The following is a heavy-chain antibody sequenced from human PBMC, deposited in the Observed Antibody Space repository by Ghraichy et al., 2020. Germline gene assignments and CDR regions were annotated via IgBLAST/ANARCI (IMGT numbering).Heavy chain of an antibody. J-gene: IGHJ6*02. CDR3: ARASTVVRFYYYDGMDV. CDR1: GFTFSSYN. CDR2: ITSSSRTI. D-gene: IGHD4-23*01. V-gene: IGHV3-48*02. Sequence: GSLRLSCVGSGFTFSSYNLNWVRQSPGKGLEWVSYITSSSRTIFYADSVKGRFTISRDNAQNSLFLQMNSLRDEDTAVYYCARASTVVRFYYYDGMDVWGQGTTVTVSS.